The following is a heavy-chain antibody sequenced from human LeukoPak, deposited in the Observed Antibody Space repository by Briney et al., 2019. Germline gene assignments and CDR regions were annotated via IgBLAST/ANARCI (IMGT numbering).Heavy chain of an antibody. Sequence: SETLSLTCTVSGYTISSGYYWGWVRQPPGKGLEWLASIYHSGSTFYNPSLQSRVTISVDTSKNQFSLRLRSVTAADTAVYYCARDQDYYGSGSYGPDHWGQGTLVIVSS. J-gene: IGHJ4*02. V-gene: IGHV4-38-2*02. CDR2: IYHSGST. CDR1: GYTISSGYY. CDR3: ARDQDYYGSGSYGPDH. D-gene: IGHD3-10*01.